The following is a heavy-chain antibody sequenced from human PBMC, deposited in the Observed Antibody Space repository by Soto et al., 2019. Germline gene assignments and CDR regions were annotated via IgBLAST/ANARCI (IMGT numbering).Heavy chain of an antibody. J-gene: IGHJ6*02. CDR2: INPSGGST. CDR3: ARVSDYYDSSGPMDV. CDR1: GYTFTSYY. D-gene: IGHD3-22*01. V-gene: IGHV1-46*03. Sequence: QVQLVQSGAEVKKPGASVKVSCKASGYTFTSYYMHWVRQAPGQGLEWMVIINPSGGSTSYAQKCQGRVTMTRDTSTSTVYMELSSLRSEDTAVYYCARVSDYYDSSGPMDVWGQGTTVTVSS.